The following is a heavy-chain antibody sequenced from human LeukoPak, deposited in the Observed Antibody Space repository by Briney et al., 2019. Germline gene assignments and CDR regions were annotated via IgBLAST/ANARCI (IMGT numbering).Heavy chain of an antibody. CDR3: VKGYCSGGTCYRNGFDI. J-gene: IGHJ3*02. V-gene: IGHV3-7*01. CDR2: INQDESEK. CDR1: GFTFSSNW. Sequence: GGSLRLSCAASGFTFSSNWMSWVRQAPGQGLEWVANINQDESEKYYVDSVKGRFTISKDNAKNSLYLQMNSLRAEDTALYYCVKGYCSGGTCYRNGFDIWGQGTMVTVS. D-gene: IGHD2-15*01.